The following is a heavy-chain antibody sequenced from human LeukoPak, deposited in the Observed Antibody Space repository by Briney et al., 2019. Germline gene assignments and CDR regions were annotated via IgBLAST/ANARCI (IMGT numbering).Heavy chain of an antibody. CDR1: GGSISSYY. D-gene: IGHD6-13*01. J-gene: IGHJ4*02. CDR3: ARLSGARIAAAGLFDY. CDR2: IYYSGST. V-gene: IGHV4-59*08. Sequence: SETLSLTCTVSGGSISSYYWSWIRQPPGKGLEWIGYIYYSGSTNYNPSLKTRVTISVDTSKNQFSLKLSSVTAADTAVYYCARLSGARIAAAGLFDYWGQGTLVTVSS.